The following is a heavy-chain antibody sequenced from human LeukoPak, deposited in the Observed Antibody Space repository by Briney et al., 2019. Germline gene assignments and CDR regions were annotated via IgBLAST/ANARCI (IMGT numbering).Heavy chain of an antibody. V-gene: IGHV4-61*02. CDR1: GGSISSGSYY. Sequence: PSQTLSLTCTVSGGSISSGSYYWSWIRQPAGKGLEWIGRIYTSGSTNYNPSLKSRVTISVDTSKNQFSLKLSSVTAADTAVYYCARSGNPRWGYWGQGTLVTVSS. CDR3: ARSGNPRWGY. CDR2: IYTSGST. D-gene: IGHD4-23*01. J-gene: IGHJ4*02.